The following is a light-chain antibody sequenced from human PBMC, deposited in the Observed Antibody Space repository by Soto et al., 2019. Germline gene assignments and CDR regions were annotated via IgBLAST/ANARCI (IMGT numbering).Light chain of an antibody. CDR3: QQLYTFPLT. J-gene: IGKJ5*01. CDR2: AAS. Sequence: DIHMTQSPSSVSASVGDRVTITCRASQGISSWLAWYQQKPGRAPNLLIYAASSLQSGVPLRFSGSGSGTDFTLSISSLQPEDVATYYCQQLYTFPLTFGQGTRLEIK. V-gene: IGKV1-12*01. CDR1: QGISSW.